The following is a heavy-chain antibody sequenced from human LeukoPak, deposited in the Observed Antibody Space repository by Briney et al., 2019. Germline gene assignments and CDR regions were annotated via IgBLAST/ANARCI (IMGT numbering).Heavy chain of an antibody. CDR2: IKQDGSEK. J-gene: IGHJ4*02. Sequence: GSLRLSCAASGFTFSSYWMSWVRQAPGKGLEWVANIKQDGSEKYYADSVKGRFTISRDNSKNTLYLQMNSLRAEDTAVYYCATAISSYWGQGTLVTVSS. CDR3: ATAISSY. D-gene: IGHD6-13*01. V-gene: IGHV3-7*01. CDR1: GFTFSSYW.